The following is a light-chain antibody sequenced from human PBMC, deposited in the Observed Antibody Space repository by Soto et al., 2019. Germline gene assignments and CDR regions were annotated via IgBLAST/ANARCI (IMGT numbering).Light chain of an antibody. V-gene: IGLV2-23*02. J-gene: IGLJ3*02. Sequence: QSVLTQAASVSGSPGHSITISCTGTSSDVGSYKFVSWYQQHPGKAPKLMIYEVNKRPSGVSSRFSGSKSGNTASLTISGLQAEDEADYYCCAYAGSSTWVFGGGTQLTVL. CDR2: EVN. CDR3: CAYAGSSTWV. CDR1: SSDVGSYKF.